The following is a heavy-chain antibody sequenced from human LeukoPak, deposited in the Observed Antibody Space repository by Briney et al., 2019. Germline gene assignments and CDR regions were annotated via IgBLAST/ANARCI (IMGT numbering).Heavy chain of an antibody. CDR2: IYHSGST. J-gene: IGHJ4*02. CDR3: ARSKTITIFGVVISFDY. V-gene: IGHV4-38-2*01. Sequence: SETLSLTCAVYGGSFSGYYWGWIRQPLGKGLEWIGSIYHSGSTYYNPSLKSRVTISVDTSKNQFSLKLSSVTAADTAVYYCARSKTITIFGVVISFDYWGQGTLVTVSS. D-gene: IGHD3-3*01. CDR1: GGSFSGYY.